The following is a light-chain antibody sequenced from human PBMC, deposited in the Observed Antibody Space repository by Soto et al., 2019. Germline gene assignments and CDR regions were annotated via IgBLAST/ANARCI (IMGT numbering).Light chain of an antibody. CDR2: AAS. J-gene: IGKJ4*01. CDR3: QKYNRAPLT. CDR1: HDINNY. V-gene: IGKV1-27*01. Sequence: DIQMTQSPSSLSASVGDRVTITCRASHDINNYLAWYQQKPGQVPKLLIYAASTLQSGVPSRFSGSGSGTDFTLTITSLQPEDVATYYCQKYNRAPLTFGGGTKVEI.